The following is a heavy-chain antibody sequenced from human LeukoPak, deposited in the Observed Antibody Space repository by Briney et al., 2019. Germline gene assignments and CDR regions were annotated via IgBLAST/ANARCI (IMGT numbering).Heavy chain of an antibody. D-gene: IGHD1-20*01. V-gene: IGHV3-74*01. CDR2: INPEGSST. J-gene: IGHJ4*02. Sequence: AGGSLRLSCSASGFTFSAYAMHWVRQAPGKGLVWVSRINPEGSSTSYADSVKGRFTISRDNAKNTLYLQMSSLRAEDTAVYYCARNNWNDALDYWGQGTLVTVSS. CDR1: GFTFSAYA. CDR3: ARNNWNDALDY.